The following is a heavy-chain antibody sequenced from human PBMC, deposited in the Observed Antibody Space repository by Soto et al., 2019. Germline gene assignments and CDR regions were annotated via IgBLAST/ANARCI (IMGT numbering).Heavy chain of an antibody. CDR3: AKNWNWGSLVH. V-gene: IGHV4-31*03. CDR2: IYYSGST. D-gene: IGHD7-27*01. CDR1: GGSLSSGGYY. Sequence: SETLSLTRTVSGGSLSSGGYYLSWVRQHPGKGLEWIGYIYYSGSTYYNPSLKSRVTISVDTPKNQFSLKLSSVTAADTAVYYCAKNWNWGSLVHWGQGTLVTVSS. J-gene: IGHJ4*02.